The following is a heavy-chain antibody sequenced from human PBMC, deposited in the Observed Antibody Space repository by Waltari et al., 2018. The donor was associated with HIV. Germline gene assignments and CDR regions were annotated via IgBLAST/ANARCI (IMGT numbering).Heavy chain of an antibody. CDR1: GASISTGGYY. D-gene: IGHD6-6*01. CDR2: IYYSGTA. J-gene: IGHJ4*02. CDR3: AGELRRPLRKTHLPAGLFAY. V-gene: IGHV4-31*03. Sequence: QVQLQESGPGLVKPSQTLSLTCTVSGASISTGGYYWTWIRQHPGKGLEWIGSIYYSGTAYSNPSPKSRFTIAVDTSKNHYSLKLSSVTAAATAVYYCAGELRRPLRKTHLPAGLFAYWGKGTLVTVSS.